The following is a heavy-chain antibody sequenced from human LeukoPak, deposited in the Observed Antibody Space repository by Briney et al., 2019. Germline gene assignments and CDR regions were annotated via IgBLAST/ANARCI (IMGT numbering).Heavy chain of an antibody. CDR2: IIPIFGTA. J-gene: IGHJ2*01. D-gene: IGHD3-10*01. CDR1: GGTFSSYA. Sequence: ASVKVSCKASGGTFSSYAISWVRQAPGQGLEWMGGIIPIFGTANYAQKFRGRVTITADESTSTAYMELSSLRSEDTAVYYCASSGVGDTMVRGVFYWYFDLWGRGTLVTVSS. CDR3: ASSGVGDTMVRGVFYWYFDL. V-gene: IGHV1-69*13.